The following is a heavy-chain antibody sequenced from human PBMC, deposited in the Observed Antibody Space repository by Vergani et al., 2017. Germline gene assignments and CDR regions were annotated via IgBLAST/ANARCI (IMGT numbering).Heavy chain of an antibody. CDR1: GFTFSSYS. V-gene: IGHV3-48*02. D-gene: IGHD6-19*01. CDR3: VREPFLKYSSGWASLDY. Sequence: EVQLVESGGGLVQPGGSLRLSCAASGFTFSSYSMNWVRQAPGKGLEWVSYISSSSSTIYYADSVKGRFTISRDKAKNSLYLQMNSLRDEDTAVYYCVREPFLKYSSGWASLDYWGQGTLVTVSS. J-gene: IGHJ4*02. CDR2: ISSSSSTI.